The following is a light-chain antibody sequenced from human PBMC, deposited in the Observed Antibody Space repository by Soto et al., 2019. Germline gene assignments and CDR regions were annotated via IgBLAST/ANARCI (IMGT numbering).Light chain of an antibody. CDR2: DVS. J-gene: IGLJ1*01. V-gene: IGLV2-11*01. CDR1: SSDVGGYND. Sequence: QSALTQPRSVSGSPGQSVTISCTGTSSDVGGYNDVSWYQQHPGKAPKLMIYDVSRRPSGVPDRFSGSKSGNTASLTISGLQAEDEADYYSCSYAGRYTFDFGTGTKGTVL. CDR3: CSYAGRYTFD.